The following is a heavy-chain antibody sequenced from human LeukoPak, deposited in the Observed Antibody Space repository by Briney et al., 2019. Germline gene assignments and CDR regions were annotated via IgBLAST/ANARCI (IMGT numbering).Heavy chain of an antibody. CDR1: GFTFSSYS. J-gene: IGHJ4*02. CDR3: ARTATDTGKFDY. CDR2: ISSSSSSI. Sequence: NPGGSLRLSCAASGFTFSSYSMNWVRQAPGKGLECVSSISSSSSSIYCADSVKGRFTISRDDAKNSLYLQMNSLRAEDTAVYYCARTATDTGKFDYWGQGTLVTVSS. D-gene: IGHD6-13*01. V-gene: IGHV3-21*01.